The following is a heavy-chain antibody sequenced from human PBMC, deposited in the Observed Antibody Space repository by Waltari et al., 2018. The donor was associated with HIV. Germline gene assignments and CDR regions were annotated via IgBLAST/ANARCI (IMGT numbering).Heavy chain of an antibody. J-gene: IGHJ4*02. CDR2: KWYDGSNK. CDR3: IDY. CDR1: GFTFSSYG. Sequence: QVQLVESGGGVVQPGRSLRLSCAASGFTFSSYGMHWVRQAPGKGLEWVAVKWYDGSNKYYADSVKGRFTISRDNSKNTLYLQMNSPRDLKYYGSGGIDYWGQGTLVTVSS. D-gene: IGHD3-10*01. V-gene: IGHV3-33*01.